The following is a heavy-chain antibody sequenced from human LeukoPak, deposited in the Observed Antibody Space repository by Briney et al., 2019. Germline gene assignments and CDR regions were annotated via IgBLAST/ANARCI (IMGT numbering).Heavy chain of an antibody. CDR3: ARASRAAALYYFDY. CDR1: GGSIRSYD. CDR2: IYYSGST. J-gene: IGHJ4*02. Sequence: PSETLSLTCIVSGGSIRSYDWSWIRQPPGKGLEWIGYIYYSGSTNYNPSLKSRVTISVDTSKNQFSLKLSSVTAADTAVYYCARASRAAALYYFDYWGQGTLVTVSS. D-gene: IGHD6-13*01. V-gene: IGHV4-59*01.